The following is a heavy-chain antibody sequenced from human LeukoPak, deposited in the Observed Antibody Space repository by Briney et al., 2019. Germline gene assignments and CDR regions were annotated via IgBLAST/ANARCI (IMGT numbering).Heavy chain of an antibody. V-gene: IGHV4-34*01. J-gene: IGHJ4*02. CDR1: GGSVNSGAYY. Sequence: SETLSLTCTVSGGSVNSGAYYWSWIRQPPGKGLEWIGEINHSGSTNYNPSLKSRVTISVDTSKNQFSLKLSSVTAADTAVYYCARHTDYYGSGDWGQGTLVTVSS. CDR2: INHSGST. D-gene: IGHD3-10*01. CDR3: ARHTDYYGSGD.